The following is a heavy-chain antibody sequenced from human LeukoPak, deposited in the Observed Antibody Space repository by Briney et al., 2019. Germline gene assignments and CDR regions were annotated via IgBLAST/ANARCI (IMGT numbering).Heavy chain of an antibody. CDR3: ARDCSGGSCYPDGDYFDY. Sequence: SETLSLTCTVSGGSISSYYWSWIRQPPGKGLEWIGYIYYSGSTNYNPSLKSRVTISVDTSKNQFSLKLSSVTAADTAVYYCARDCSGGSCYPDGDYFDYWGQGTLVTVSS. D-gene: IGHD2-15*01. J-gene: IGHJ4*02. CDR1: GGSISSYY. V-gene: IGHV4-59*01. CDR2: IYYSGST.